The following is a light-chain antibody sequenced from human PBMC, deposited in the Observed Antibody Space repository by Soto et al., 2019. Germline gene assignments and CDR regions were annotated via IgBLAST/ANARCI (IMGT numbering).Light chain of an antibody. V-gene: IGKV1-5*03. Sequence: DIQMTQSPSTLSASVGDRVTITCRASQSISIWLAWYQQKPGKAPNLLIYKASSLGSGVPSRFSGSGSGTEFTITISSLQPDHFATYYCQQYNSYVTCGHGTKLEIK. CDR3: QQYNSYVT. J-gene: IGKJ2*01. CDR1: QSISIW. CDR2: KAS.